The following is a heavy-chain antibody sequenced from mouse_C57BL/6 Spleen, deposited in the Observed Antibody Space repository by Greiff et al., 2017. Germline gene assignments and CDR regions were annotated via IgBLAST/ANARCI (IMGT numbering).Heavy chain of an antibody. CDR3: ARGGSLNWFAY. CDR1: GYTFTSYW. CDR2: IDPSDSYT. Sequence: QVQLQQPGAELVRPGTSVTLSCKASGYTFTSYWMHWVKQRPGQGLEWIGVIDPSDSYTNYNQKFKGKATLTVDTSSSTAYMQLSSLTSEDSAVYDCARGGSLNWFAYWGQGTLVTVSA. J-gene: IGHJ3*01. V-gene: IGHV1-59*01. D-gene: IGHD3-2*02.